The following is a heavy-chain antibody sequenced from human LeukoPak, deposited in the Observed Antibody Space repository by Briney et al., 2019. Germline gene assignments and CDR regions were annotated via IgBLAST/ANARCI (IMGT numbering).Heavy chain of an antibody. J-gene: IGHJ4*02. CDR2: IKQDGSEK. CDR1: GFTFSSYY. V-gene: IGHV3-7*04. Sequence: PGGSLRLSWAASGFTFSSYYMSWVRQAPGEGLEWVDNIKQDGSEKYYVDSVKGRFTISRDNAKNSLYMKMNSVRAEDTAVYYCARAYLIDYWGQGTLVTVSS. CDR3: ARAYLIDY.